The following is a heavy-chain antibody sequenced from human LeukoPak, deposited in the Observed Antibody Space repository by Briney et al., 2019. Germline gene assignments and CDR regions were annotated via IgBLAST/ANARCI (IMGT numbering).Heavy chain of an antibody. CDR1: GFTFSSYV. Sequence: GALRLSCAASGFTFSSYVLQWARQAPVKGLEWVAVIWYDGSNKYYADSVKGRFTISRDNSKNTLYPQMNSLRAEDTAVYYCAREDMRYYYYGMDVWGQGTTVTVSS. CDR3: AREDMRYYYYGMDV. CDR2: IWYDGSNK. D-gene: IGHD2-15*01. V-gene: IGHV3-33*01. J-gene: IGHJ6*02.